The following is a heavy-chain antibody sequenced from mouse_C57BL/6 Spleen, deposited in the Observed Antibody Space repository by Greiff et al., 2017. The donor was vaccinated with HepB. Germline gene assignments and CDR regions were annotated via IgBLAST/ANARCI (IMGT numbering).Heavy chain of an antibody. V-gene: IGHV1-15*01. CDR3: TRSNWEYYYAMDY. CDR1: GYTFTDYE. D-gene: IGHD4-1*02. J-gene: IGHJ4*01. Sequence: VQLQQSGAELVRPGASVTLSCKASGYTFTDYEMHWVKQTPVHGLEWIGAIDPETGGTAYNQKFKGKAILTADKSSSTAYMELRSLTSEDSAVYYCTRSNWEYYYAMDYWGQGTSVTVSS. CDR2: IDPETGGT.